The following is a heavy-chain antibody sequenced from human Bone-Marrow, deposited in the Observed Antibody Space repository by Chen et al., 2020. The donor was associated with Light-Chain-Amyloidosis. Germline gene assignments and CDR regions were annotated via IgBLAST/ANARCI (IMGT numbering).Heavy chain of an antibody. CDR1: GFTFVSYE. V-gene: IGHV3-48*03. CDR2: ISSSGSTI. J-gene: IGHJ4*02. CDR3: ATTKGRWLPSY. Sequence: EVQLVESGGGLVQPGGSLRLSCAAPGFTFVSYEMNWVRQAPGKGLEWVSYISSSGSTIYYADSVKGRFTISRDNAKNSLYLQMNSLRAEDTAVYYCATTKGRWLPSYWGQGTLVTVSS. D-gene: IGHD5-12*01.